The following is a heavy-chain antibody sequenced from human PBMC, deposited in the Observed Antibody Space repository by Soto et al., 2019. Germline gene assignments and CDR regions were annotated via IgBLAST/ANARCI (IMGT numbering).Heavy chain of an antibody. V-gene: IGHV4-30-4*01. CDR3: ARVRYYDFWGGLSSEYYFDY. CDR2: IYYSGST. CDR1: GGSISSGDYY. J-gene: IGHJ4*02. Sequence: ASETLSLTCTVSGGSISSGDYYWSWIRQPPGKGLEWIGYIYYSGSTYYNPSLKSRVTISVDTSKNQFSLKLSSVTAADTAVYYCARVRYYDFWGGLSSEYYFDYWGQGTLVTVSS. D-gene: IGHD3-3*01.